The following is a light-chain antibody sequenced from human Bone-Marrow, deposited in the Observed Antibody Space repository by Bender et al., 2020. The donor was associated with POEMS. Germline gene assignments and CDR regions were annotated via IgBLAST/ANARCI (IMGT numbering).Light chain of an antibody. CDR1: SSNIGAHA. CDR2: SSH. V-gene: IGLV1-47*02. J-gene: IGLJ1*01. CDR3: ASWDDTLRSYV. Sequence: QSVLTQPPSASGTPGQRVTIPCSGGSSNIGAHAVNWYQPLPGTAPKLLIYSSHRRPSEVPDRFSGSKSGTSASLAIRGLRSEDEADYYCASWDDTLRSYVFGPGTKVTVL.